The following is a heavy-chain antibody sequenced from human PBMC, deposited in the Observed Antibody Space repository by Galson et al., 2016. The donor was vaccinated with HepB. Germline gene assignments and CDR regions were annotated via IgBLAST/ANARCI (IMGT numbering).Heavy chain of an antibody. CDR2: VYHSGST. V-gene: IGHV4-4*02. D-gene: IGHD2-2*01. CDR1: GASMSGTNW. J-gene: IGHJ3*02. Sequence: ETLSLTCAVSGASMSGTNWWSWVRQPPGKGLEWIGEVYHSGSTNYNPSLKSRVTISLDQSKNQFTLKLSSVTAADTAVYYCARGPHIVVVPGASAPDVFEIWGQGTMVTVSS. CDR3: ARGPHIVVVPGASAPDVFEI.